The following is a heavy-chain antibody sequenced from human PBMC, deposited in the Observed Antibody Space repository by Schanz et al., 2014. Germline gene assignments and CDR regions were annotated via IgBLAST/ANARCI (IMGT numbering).Heavy chain of an antibody. CDR1: RIIFGTYS. CDR2: INSRSNFI. Sequence: EVQLVESGGGLVKPGGSLRLSCTASRIIFGTYSMNWIRQTPKGLEWISSINSRSNFIYYADSVKGRFTISRDTAKNSLYLQMNSLRAEDTAVYYCAGAVATIRADSFDIWGQGTMVAVS. V-gene: IGHV3-21*01. J-gene: IGHJ3*02. D-gene: IGHD5-12*01. CDR3: AGAVATIRADSFDI.